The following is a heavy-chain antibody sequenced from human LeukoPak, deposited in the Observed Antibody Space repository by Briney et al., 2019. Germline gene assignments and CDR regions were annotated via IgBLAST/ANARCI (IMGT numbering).Heavy chain of an antibody. V-gene: IGHV4-59*08. Sequence: PSETLSLTCTVSVGSISSYSWSWTRQPPGKGLEWSGYIYYSGSTNYNPSLESRVTISVGTSKNKSSLKLNSVTAADTAVYFCARHEGSGLFNFDFWGQGNLVPVSS. D-gene: IGHD6-19*01. J-gene: IGHJ4*02. CDR1: VGSISSYS. CDR3: ARHEGSGLFNFDF. CDR2: IYYSGST.